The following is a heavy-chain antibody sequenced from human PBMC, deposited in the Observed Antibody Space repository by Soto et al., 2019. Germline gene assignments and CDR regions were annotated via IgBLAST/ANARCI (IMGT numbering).Heavy chain of an antibody. D-gene: IGHD6-19*01. J-gene: IGHJ5*01. CDR3: ARGGGSSGWDWFDS. CDR1: GYSFTSYA. CDR2: INAGNGDT. V-gene: IGHV1-3*01. Sequence: QVQLVQSGAEVKKPGASVKVSCKASGYSFTSYAMHWVRQAPGQRHEWMGWINAGNGDTKNSQTFQGRVTIIRDTSATTAYMELSNLTSEDTAVYYCARGGGSSGWDWFDSWGQGTLVTVSS.